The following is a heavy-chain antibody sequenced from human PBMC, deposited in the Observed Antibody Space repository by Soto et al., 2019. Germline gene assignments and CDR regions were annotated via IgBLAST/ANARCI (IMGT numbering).Heavy chain of an antibody. D-gene: IGHD6-13*01. CDR2: IYYRGST. CDR3: ASSGTVAAADPWYFDY. J-gene: IGHJ4*02. Sequence: PSETLSLTCTVSGGSVSSGSYYWSWIRQPPGKGLEWIGYIYYRGSTNYNPSLKSRVTISVDTSKNQLSLKLSSVTAADTAVYYCASSGTVAAADPWYFDYWGQGTLVTVSS. V-gene: IGHV4-61*01. CDR1: GGSVSSGSYY.